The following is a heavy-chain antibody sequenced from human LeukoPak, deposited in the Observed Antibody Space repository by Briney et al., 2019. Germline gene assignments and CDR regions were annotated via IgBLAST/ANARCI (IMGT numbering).Heavy chain of an antibody. CDR1: GFTFNNYW. D-gene: IGHD6-13*01. Sequence: GGSLRLSWAASGFTFNNYWMHWVRQAPGKGLEWVANIKEDGSGKYYVDSVKGRFTISRDNAKNSLYLQMDSLRAEDTAVYYCARVTAYSSSWLGAFDIWGQGTMVTVSS. J-gene: IGHJ3*02. CDR2: IKEDGSGK. V-gene: IGHV3-7*01. CDR3: ARVTAYSSSWLGAFDI.